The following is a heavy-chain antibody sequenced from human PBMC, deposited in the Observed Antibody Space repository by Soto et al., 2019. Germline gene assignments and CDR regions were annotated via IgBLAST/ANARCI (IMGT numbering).Heavy chain of an antibody. CDR3: TERGKYDNSVFDY. D-gene: IGHD3-22*01. Sequence: GGSLRLSCAASGFTFSGSAMHWVRQASGKGLEWVGRIRSKGDNYATSYAASVKGRFTISRDDSKNTAYLQMDSLKTDDTAVYYCTERGKYDNSVFDYWSQGTLVPVSS. V-gene: IGHV3-73*01. J-gene: IGHJ4*02. CDR1: GFTFSGSA. CDR2: IRSKGDNYAT.